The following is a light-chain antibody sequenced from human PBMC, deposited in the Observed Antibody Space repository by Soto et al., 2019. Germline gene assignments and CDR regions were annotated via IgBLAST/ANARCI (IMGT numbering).Light chain of an antibody. CDR1: HSVNNNY. Sequence: VLTQSPGTLSLSPGERATLSCRASHSVNNNYIAWYQQKPGQGPRLLIYAASNRGPGIPDRFSGSGSGTDFTLTISSLEPEDFAVYYCQQYDAPSSFAFGPGPKVDVK. V-gene: IGKV3-20*01. CDR2: AAS. CDR3: QQYDAPSSFA. J-gene: IGKJ3*01.